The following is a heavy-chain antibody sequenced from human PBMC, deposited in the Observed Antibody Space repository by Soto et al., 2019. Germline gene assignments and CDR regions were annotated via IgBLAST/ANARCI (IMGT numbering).Heavy chain of an antibody. CDR1: GGSISSGGYY. D-gene: IGHD3-10*01. Sequence: QVQLQESGPGLVKPSQTLSLTCTVSGGSISSGGYYWSWIRQHPGKVLEWIVSIYYSGSTYYNPSLKSRITLSVDTSKNQFSLKLSSVTAADTAVYYCARGTYYYGSGGLADYWGQGTLVTVSS. J-gene: IGHJ4*02. CDR3: ARGTYYYGSGGLADY. CDR2: IYYSGST. V-gene: IGHV4-31*03.